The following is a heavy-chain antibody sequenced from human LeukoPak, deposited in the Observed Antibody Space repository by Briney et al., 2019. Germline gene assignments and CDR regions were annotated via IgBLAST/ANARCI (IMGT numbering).Heavy chain of an antibody. Sequence: ASVKVSCKASGGTFNTYAISWVRQAPGQGLEWMGGIIPIFGTANYAQKFQGRVTITTDESTSTAYMELSSLRSEDTAVYYCARPRAGSYGAFDIWGQGTMVTVSS. CDR3: ARPRAGSYGAFDI. J-gene: IGHJ3*02. D-gene: IGHD3-10*01. CDR1: GGTFNTYA. V-gene: IGHV1-69*05. CDR2: IIPIFGTA.